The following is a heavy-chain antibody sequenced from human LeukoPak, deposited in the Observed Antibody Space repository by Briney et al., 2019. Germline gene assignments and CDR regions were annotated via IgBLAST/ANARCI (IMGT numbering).Heavy chain of an antibody. V-gene: IGHV3-7*01. CDR2: MNEYGSEI. CDR3: TRKGSQWDFLVDY. Sequence: GGSLRLSCSVSGFIFRDFSMSWVRQAPGKGLEWVAKMNEYGSEIFYVDSVKGRFTISRDNSENSLYLQMDSLTAEDTAVYYCTRKGSQWDFLVDYWGQGTRVAVSP. D-gene: IGHD2/OR15-2a*01. J-gene: IGHJ4*02. CDR1: GFIFRDFS.